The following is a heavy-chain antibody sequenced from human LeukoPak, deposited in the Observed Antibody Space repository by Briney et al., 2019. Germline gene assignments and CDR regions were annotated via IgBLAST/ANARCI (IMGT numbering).Heavy chain of an antibody. CDR3: ARGKGGLRY. D-gene: IGHD3-16*01. J-gene: IGHJ4*02. Sequence: SETLSLTCAVHGGSFSGYYWSWIRQPPGKGLEWIGEINHSGSTNYNPSLKSRVTISVDTSKNQFSLKLSSVTAADTAVYYCARGKGGLRYWGQGTLVTVSS. CDR2: INHSGST. CDR1: GGSFSGYY. V-gene: IGHV4-34*01.